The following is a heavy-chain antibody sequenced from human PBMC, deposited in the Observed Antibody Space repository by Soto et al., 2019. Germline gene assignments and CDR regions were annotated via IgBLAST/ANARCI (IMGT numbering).Heavy chain of an antibody. J-gene: IGHJ4*02. CDR2: ISSSDDGSYT. Sequence: SRRLSWAASGLTFIDYYISWIRQAPGKGLEWLSYISSSDDGSYTNSADSVKGRFTISRDSDRNSLYLQMNSMRAEDTAIYYCVRNHDSGGYSSFDYWGQGTVVTVSS. D-gene: IGHD3-22*01. CDR1: GLTFIDYY. V-gene: IGHV3-11*06. CDR3: VRNHDSGGYSSFDY.